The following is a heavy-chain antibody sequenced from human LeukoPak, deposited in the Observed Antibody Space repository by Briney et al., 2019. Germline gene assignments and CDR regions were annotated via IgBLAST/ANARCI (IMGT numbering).Heavy chain of an antibody. CDR1: GFTFSNYW. Sequence: GGSLRLSCAASGFTFSNYWMSWVRQAPGKGLEWVANIKLDGSEKDYVDSVKGRFTISRDNSENTLYLQMASLTPEDMAVYYCAREGTPGTLDYWGQGTLVTVS. CDR3: AREGTPGTLDY. CDR2: IKLDGSEK. D-gene: IGHD6-13*01. V-gene: IGHV3-7*01. J-gene: IGHJ4*02.